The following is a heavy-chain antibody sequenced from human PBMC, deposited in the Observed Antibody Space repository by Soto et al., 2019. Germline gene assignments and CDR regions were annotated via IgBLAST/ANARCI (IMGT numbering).Heavy chain of an antibody. CDR2: IYYRGNA. CDR3: ARLEGLATISYFFDF. CDR1: DDSINSDKYY. J-gene: IGHJ4*02. D-gene: IGHD6-19*01. Sequence: QLQLQESGPGLVKPSETLSLTCSVSDDSINSDKYYWGWIRQPPGKGLEWVGSIYYRGNAYYNPSLQTRVTRSLDKSKGQFSLKLNSVPAADSAVYFCARLEGLATISYFFDFWGPGALVTVSS. V-gene: IGHV4-39*01.